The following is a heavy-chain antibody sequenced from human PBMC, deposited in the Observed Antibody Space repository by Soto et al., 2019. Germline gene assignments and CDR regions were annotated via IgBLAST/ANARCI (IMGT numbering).Heavy chain of an antibody. CDR1: GFTFSSYA. Sequence: EVQLLESGGGLVQPGGSLRLSCAASGFTFSSYAMSWVRQAPGKGLEWVSAISGGGGSTYYADSVTGRFTISRDNSKNTLYLQINRLRAEDTSVYYCAKELTPYCYGSGSYHPHDAFDIWGQGTMVTVSS. CDR2: ISGGGGST. V-gene: IGHV3-23*01. CDR3: AKELTPYCYGSGSYHPHDAFDI. J-gene: IGHJ3*02. D-gene: IGHD3-10*01.